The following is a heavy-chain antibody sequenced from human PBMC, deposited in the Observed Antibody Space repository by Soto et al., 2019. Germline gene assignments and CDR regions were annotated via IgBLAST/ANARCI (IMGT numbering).Heavy chain of an antibody. J-gene: IGHJ6*02. CDR2: IIPIFGTA. CDR3: ARTDDSSGYYQYYYYGMDV. V-gene: IGHV1-69*01. D-gene: IGHD3-22*01. Sequence: QVQLVQSGAEVKKPGSSVKVSCKASGGTFSSYAISWVRQAPGQGLEWMGGIIPIFGTANYAQKFQGRVTITAEESTSTAYMELSSLRSEDTAVYYCARTDDSSGYYQYYYYGMDVWGQGTTVTVSS. CDR1: GGTFSSYA.